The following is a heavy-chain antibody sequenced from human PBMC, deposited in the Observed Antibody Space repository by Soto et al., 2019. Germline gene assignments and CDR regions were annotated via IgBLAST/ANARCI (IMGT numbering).Heavy chain of an antibody. CDR1: GDSDSSNSAA. D-gene: IGHD3-3*01. CDR2: TYYRSKWYN. V-gene: IGHV6-1*01. CDR3: ARHGPAAPQGFLDT. J-gene: IGHJ5*01. Sequence: PSQTLSLTCAISGDSDSSNSAAWNWIRQSPSRGLEWLGRTYYRSKWYNDYAVSVKSRITINPDTSKNQFSLQLNSVTPADTAVYYCARHGPAAPQGFLDTWGQGTLVPVSS.